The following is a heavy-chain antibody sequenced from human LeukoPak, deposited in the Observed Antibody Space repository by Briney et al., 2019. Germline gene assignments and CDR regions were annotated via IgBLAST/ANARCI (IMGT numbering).Heavy chain of an antibody. V-gene: IGHV1-2*04. CDR2: INPNSGDT. CDR1: GYTFTGYY. Sequence: ASVKVSCKASGYTFTGYYMHWVRQAPGQGLEWMGWINPNSGDTNYAQKFQVWVTMTRNTSISTAYMELSSLRSEDTAVYYCARGDSSSWYRRYFQHWGQGTLVTVSS. J-gene: IGHJ1*01. D-gene: IGHD6-13*01. CDR3: ARGDSSSWYRRYFQH.